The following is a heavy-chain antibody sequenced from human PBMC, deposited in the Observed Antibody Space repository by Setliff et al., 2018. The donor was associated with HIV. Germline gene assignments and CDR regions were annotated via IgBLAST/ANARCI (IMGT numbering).Heavy chain of an antibody. CDR2: MSTYNGNT. CDR3: ARNFDILTGDLDY. D-gene: IGHD3-9*01. Sequence: ASVKVSCKASGYSFTSFGISWVRQAPGQGLEWVGWMSTYNGNTNYAQKFQGRVAMTRDTSTGTVYMELSSLKSEDTAVYYCARNFDILTGDLDYWGQGTLVTVSS. CDR1: GYSFTSFG. V-gene: IGHV1-18*01. J-gene: IGHJ4*02.